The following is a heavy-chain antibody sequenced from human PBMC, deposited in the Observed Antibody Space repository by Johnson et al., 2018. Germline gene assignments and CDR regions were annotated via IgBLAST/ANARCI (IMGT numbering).Heavy chain of an antibody. J-gene: IGHJ4*02. D-gene: IGHD2-2*01. V-gene: IGHV3-23*01. Sequence: VQSGGSLRLSCEVSGFTFSSYSMSWVRQAPGKGLEWVSAISHNGDTTYYADSVEGRFIMSRDNSKNTLYLQMNSLKSDDTAIYYCAKAVRSSRSWWGQGTLVTVSS. CDR2: ISHNGDTT. CDR3: AKAVRSSRSW. CDR1: GFTFSSYS.